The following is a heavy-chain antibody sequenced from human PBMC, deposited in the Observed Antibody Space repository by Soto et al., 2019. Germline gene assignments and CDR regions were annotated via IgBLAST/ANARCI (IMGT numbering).Heavy chain of an antibody. CDR2: INSDGSST. CDR3: ASPRITIFRGPGAMDV. CDR1: GFTFSSYW. J-gene: IGHJ6*02. Sequence: SLRLSCAASGFTFSSYWMHWVRQAPGKGLVWVSRINSDGSSTSYADSVKGRFTISRDNAKNTLYLQMNSLRAEDTAVYYCASPRITIFRGPGAMDVWGQGTTVTVSS. D-gene: IGHD3-3*01. V-gene: IGHV3-74*01.